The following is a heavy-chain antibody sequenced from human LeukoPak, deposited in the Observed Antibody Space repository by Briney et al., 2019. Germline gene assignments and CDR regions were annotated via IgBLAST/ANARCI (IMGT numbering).Heavy chain of an antibody. CDR3: ARRAAVAGPRSYSFDI. Sequence: LRASVKVSCKASGYTLVNHGITWVRQAPGQGLEWMGWITPYNDKTNYAQRFQGRLTMTTETSTNTAYMELRSLRSDDTAVYYCARRAAVAGPRSYSFDIWGQGTMVTVSS. CDR2: ITPYNDKT. D-gene: IGHD6-19*01. V-gene: IGHV1-18*01. CDR1: GYTLVNHG. J-gene: IGHJ3*02.